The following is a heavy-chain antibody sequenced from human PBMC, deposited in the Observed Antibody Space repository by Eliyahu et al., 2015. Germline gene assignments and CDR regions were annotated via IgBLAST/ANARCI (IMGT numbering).Heavy chain of an antibody. CDR1: GGXFXSYA. Sequence: QVQLVQSGAEVKKXGSSVKVSCKASGGXFXSYAISWVRQAPGQGLEWMGGIIPIFGTANYAQKFQGRVTITADESTSTAYMELSSLRSEDTAVYYCARDYRARLSVFDYWGQGTLVTVSS. D-gene: IGHD3-16*02. J-gene: IGHJ4*02. V-gene: IGHV1-69*01. CDR3: ARDYRARLSVFDY. CDR2: IIPIFGTA.